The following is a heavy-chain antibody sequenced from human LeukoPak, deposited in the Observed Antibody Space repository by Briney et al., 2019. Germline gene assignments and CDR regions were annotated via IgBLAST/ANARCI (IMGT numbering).Heavy chain of an antibody. CDR1: GFTFSDYA. J-gene: IGHJ4*02. CDR2: ISDSGGST. CDR3: ARGEWELPYYLHY. Sequence: GGSLRLSCAASGFTFSDYAMSWVCQAPGKGLEWVSVISDSGGSTYYADSVKGRFTISRDNSKNTLSLQMNSLRAEETAVYYCARGEWELPYYLHYWGQGTLVTVSS. V-gene: IGHV3-23*01. D-gene: IGHD3-16*01.